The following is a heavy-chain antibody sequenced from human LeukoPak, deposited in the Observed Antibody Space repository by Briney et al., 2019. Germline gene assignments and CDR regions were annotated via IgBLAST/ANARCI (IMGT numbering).Heavy chain of an antibody. CDR1: GGSISSYY. V-gene: IGHV4-4*07. D-gene: IGHD6-6*01. CDR3: ARDEEYWFDP. CDR2: ISTRGST. Sequence: SETLSLTCTVSGGSISSYYWSWIRQPAGKGLEWIGRISTRGSTIYNPSLKNRVTISVDMSKNQFSLKLSSVTAADTAVYFCARDEEYWFDPWGQGTLVTVSS. J-gene: IGHJ5*02.